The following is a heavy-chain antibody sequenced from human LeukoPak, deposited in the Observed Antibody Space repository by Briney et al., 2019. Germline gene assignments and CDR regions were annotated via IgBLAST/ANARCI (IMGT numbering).Heavy chain of an antibody. CDR2: MNPNSGNT. V-gene: IGHV1-8*03. Sequence: GASVKVSCKASGYTFTSYDINWVRQATGQGLEWMGWMNPNSGNTNYAQKFQERVTITRDMSTSTAYMELSSLRSEDTAVYYCAADSGRGAFDIWGQGTMVTVSS. CDR3: AADSGRGAFDI. J-gene: IGHJ3*02. D-gene: IGHD3-10*01. CDR1: GYTFTSYD.